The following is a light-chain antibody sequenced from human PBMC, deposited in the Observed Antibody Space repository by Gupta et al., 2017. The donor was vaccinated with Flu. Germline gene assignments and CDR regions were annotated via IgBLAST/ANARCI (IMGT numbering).Light chain of an antibody. J-gene: IGLJ3*02. CDR2: EDD. V-gene: IGLV1-51*01. CDR1: GSNIGNNY. Sequence: TVSCSGGGSNIGNNYVAWYQQRPGAAPKLLIYEDDKRPSGIPDRFSASKSGTSATLTITRLQAGDEADYYCGIWDLGTGAGVFGGGTTLTVL. CDR3: GIWDLGTGAGV.